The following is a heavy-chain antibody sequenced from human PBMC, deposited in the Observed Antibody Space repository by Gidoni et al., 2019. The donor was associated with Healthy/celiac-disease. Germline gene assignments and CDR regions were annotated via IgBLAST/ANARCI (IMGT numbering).Heavy chain of an antibody. J-gene: IGHJ4*02. D-gene: IGHD3-10*01. CDR2: ISAYNGNT. CDR3: ARDRYYYGSGSYYPPDY. V-gene: IGHV1-18*01. CDR1: GYTFTSYG. Sequence: QVQLVQSGAEVKKPGASAKVSCKASGYTFTSYGISWVRQAPGQGLEWMGEISAYNGNTNYAQKLQGRVTMTTDTSTSTAYMELRSLRSDDTAVYYCARDRYYYGSGSYYPPDYWGQGTLVTVSS.